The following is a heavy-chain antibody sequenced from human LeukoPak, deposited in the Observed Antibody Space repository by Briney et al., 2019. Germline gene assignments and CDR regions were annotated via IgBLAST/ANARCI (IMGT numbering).Heavy chain of an antibody. CDR2: IRYDGSNK. D-gene: IGHD1-26*01. V-gene: IGHV3-30*02. Sequence: GGSLRLSCAASGFTVSSYGMHWVRQAPGKGLEWVAFIRYDGSNKYYADSVKGRFTISRDNSKNTLYLQMNSLRAEDTAVYYCAKVLGYSGSYRKTFGIDYWGQGTLVTVSS. CDR1: GFTVSSYG. CDR3: AKVLGYSGSYRKTFGIDY. J-gene: IGHJ4*02.